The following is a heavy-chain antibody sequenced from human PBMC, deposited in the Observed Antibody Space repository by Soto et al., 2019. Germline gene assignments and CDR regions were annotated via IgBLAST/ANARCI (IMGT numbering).Heavy chain of an antibody. J-gene: IGHJ3*01. D-gene: IGHD6-19*01. CDR2: FYNSGTT. Sequence: QVHLQESGPGLVRPSQTLSLTCTVSGDSINGNNYYWRWIRQSPGKGLECSGYFYNSGTTAYSPSLKPRVTMYRGSSNVQSFTEVTSVIVAYTAVYYGASVENRGGCDVGGQCTMVPVSS. V-gene: IGHV4-30-4*01. CDR3: ASVENRGGCDV. CDR1: GDSINGNNYY.